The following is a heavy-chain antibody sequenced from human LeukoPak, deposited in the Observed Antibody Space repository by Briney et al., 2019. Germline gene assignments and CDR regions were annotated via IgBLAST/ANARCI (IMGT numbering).Heavy chain of an antibody. D-gene: IGHD2-2*01. Sequence: SETLSLTCSVSGGSISSGDYYWSCIRQPPGKGLEWIGYIYYSGSTNYNPSLKSRVTISVDTSKNQFSLKLSSVTAADTAVYYCARRYCSSTSCYPFVYWGQGTLVTVSS. V-gene: IGHV4-61*08. CDR3: ARRYCSSTSCYPFVY. CDR2: IYYSGST. CDR1: GGSISSGDYY. J-gene: IGHJ4*02.